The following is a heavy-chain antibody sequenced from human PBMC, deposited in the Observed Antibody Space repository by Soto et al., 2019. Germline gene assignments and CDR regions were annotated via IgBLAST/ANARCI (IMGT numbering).Heavy chain of an antibody. J-gene: IGHJ6*02. Sequence: ASVKVSCKASGYTFTSYYMHWVRQAPGQGLEWMGIINPSGGSTSYAQKYQGRVTMTRDTSTSTVYMELSSLRSEDTAVYYCACGFGVVISAGPGPNYYYYGMDVWGQGTTVTVSS. V-gene: IGHV1-46*01. CDR2: INPSGGST. D-gene: IGHD3-3*01. CDR1: GYTFTSYY. CDR3: ACGFGVVISAGPGPNYYYYGMDV.